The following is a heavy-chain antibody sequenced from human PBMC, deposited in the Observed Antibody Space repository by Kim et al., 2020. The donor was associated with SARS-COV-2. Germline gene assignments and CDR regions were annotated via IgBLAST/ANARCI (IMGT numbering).Heavy chain of an antibody. CDR3: AGDGDRGGFSSFEY. CDR2: IKSDGSRP. Sequence: GGSLRLSCAASELSYSTYWMHWVRQAPGKGLVWVSRIKSDGSRPIYADSVKGRFTISRDNAKNTLFLQMNSLRVEDTAVYYCAGDGDRGGFSSFEYWGQGALVTVSS. CDR1: ELSYSTYW. J-gene: IGHJ4*02. D-gene: IGHD6-19*01. V-gene: IGHV3-74*01.